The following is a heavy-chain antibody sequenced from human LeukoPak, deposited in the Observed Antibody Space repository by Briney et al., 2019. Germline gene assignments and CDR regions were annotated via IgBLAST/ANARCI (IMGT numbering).Heavy chain of an antibody. J-gene: IGHJ3*02. CDR2: IYYSGST. CDR3: ARGGYGRAFDI. V-gene: IGHV4-31*03. Sequence: PSETLSLTCTVSGGSISSGGYYWSWIRQHPGKGLEWIGYIYYSGSTYYNPSLKSRVTMSVDTSKNQFSLKLSSVTAADTAVYYCARGGYGRAFDIWGQGTMVTVSS. CDR1: GGSISSGGYY. D-gene: IGHD2-15*01.